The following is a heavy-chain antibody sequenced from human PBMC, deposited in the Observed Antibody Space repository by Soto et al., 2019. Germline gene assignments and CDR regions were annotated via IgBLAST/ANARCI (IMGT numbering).Heavy chain of an antibody. D-gene: IGHD4-17*01. V-gene: IGHV4-34*01. CDR2: INHSGST. Sequence: SETLSLTCAVYGGSFSGYYWSWIRQPPGKGLEWIGEINHSGSTNYNPSLKSRVTISVDTSKTHFSLKLSSVTAADTAVYYCARSHDYGVFDIWGQGTMVTVSS. J-gene: IGHJ3*02. CDR1: GGSFSGYY. CDR3: ARSHDYGVFDI.